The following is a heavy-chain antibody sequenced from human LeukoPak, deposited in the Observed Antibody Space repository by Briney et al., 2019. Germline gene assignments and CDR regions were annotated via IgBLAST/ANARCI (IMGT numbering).Heavy chain of an antibody. D-gene: IGHD6-13*01. Sequence: SETLSLTCTVSGGSISSSSYYWGWVRQPPGKGLEWIGEINHSGSTNYNPSLKSRVTISVDTSKNQFSLKLSSVTAADTAVYYCARGGLVPGYWGQGTLVTVSS. CDR3: ARGGLVPGY. J-gene: IGHJ4*02. V-gene: IGHV4-39*07. CDR2: INHSGST. CDR1: GGSISSSSYY.